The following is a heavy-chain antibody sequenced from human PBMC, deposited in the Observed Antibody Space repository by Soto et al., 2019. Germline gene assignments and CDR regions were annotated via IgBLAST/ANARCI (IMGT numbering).Heavy chain of an antibody. D-gene: IGHD6-6*01. CDR1: GFTFNIAA. CDR2: IRNKANGYAT. J-gene: IGHJ5*02. CDR3: ARQSVALELDL. V-gene: IGHV3-73*01. Sequence: EVQLVDSGGGLVQPGGSLKLSCAASGFTFNIAAIHWVRQASGKGLEWVGLIRNKANGYATAYAASVRGRITVSRDDSKNRAFLEISSLKTEDTAVYYCARQSVALELDLWGQGTLVTVSS.